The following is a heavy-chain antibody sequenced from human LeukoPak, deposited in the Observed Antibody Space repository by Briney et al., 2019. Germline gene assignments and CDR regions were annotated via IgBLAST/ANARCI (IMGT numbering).Heavy chain of an antibody. Sequence: HAGGSLSLSCAASGVTFSSYGMQWVRQAPGKGLEWVAVISYGGSNKYYADSVKGRFTISRDNSKNTLYLQMNSLRAEDTAVYYCAKDGEVGPNLYYYGSVDYWGQGTLVTVSS. CDR2: ISYGGSNK. V-gene: IGHV3-30*18. CDR1: GVTFSSYG. CDR3: AKDGEVGPNLYYYGSVDY. D-gene: IGHD3-10*01. J-gene: IGHJ4*02.